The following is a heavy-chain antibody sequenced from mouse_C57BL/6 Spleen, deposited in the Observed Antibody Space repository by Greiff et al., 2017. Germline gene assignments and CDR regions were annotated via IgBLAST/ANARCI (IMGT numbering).Heavy chain of an antibody. J-gene: IGHJ2*01. CDR2: IYPSDSET. CDR3: ARAYDGLFDY. D-gene: IGHD2-3*01. V-gene: IGHV1-61*01. Sequence: QVQLQQPGAELVRPGSSVKLSCKASGYTFTSYWMDWVKKRPGQGLEWIGNIYPSDSETHYNQKFKDKATLTVDKSSSTAYMQLSSLTSEDSAVYYCARAYDGLFDYWGQGTTLTVSS. CDR1: GYTFTSYW.